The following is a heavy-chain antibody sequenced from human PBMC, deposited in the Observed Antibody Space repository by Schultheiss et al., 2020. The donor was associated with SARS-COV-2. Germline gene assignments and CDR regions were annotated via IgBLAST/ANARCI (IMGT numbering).Heavy chain of an antibody. CDR3: ARIPSTYSSRRNYYYYYYGMDV. D-gene: IGHD6-13*01. V-gene: IGHV4-34*01. CDR1: GGSFSDYY. CDR2: INHSGST. Sequence: SQTLSLTFAVYGGSFSDYYWSWIRQPPGKGLEWIGEINHSGSTNYNPSLKSRVTISVDTSKNQFSLKLSSVTAADTAVYYCARIPSTYSSRRNYYYYYYGMDVWGQGTTVTVSS. J-gene: IGHJ6*02.